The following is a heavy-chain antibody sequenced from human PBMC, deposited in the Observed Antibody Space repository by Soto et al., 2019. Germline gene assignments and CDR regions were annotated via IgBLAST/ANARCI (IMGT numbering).Heavy chain of an antibody. D-gene: IGHD6-13*01. Sequence: GSLRLSCAASGFTFSSYAMHWFRRAPGKGLEWVAVISYDGSNKYYADSVKGRFTISRDNSKNTLYLQMNSLRAEDTAVYYCARPFAAAAGTAYDYWGQGTLVTVSS. J-gene: IGHJ4*02. V-gene: IGHV3-30-3*01. CDR1: GFTFSSYA. CDR2: ISYDGSNK. CDR3: ARPFAAAAGTAYDY.